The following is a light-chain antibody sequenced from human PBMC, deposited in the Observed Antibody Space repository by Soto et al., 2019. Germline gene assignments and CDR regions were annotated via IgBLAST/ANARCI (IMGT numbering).Light chain of an antibody. Sequence: QSALTQPASVSGSPGQSITISCTGTNSDVGGYDYVSWFQQHPGKAPKLMIYEVTNRPSGVSNRFSGSKSDNTASLTISGLQAEDEADYYCSSYTATSTWVFGGGTKLTVL. V-gene: IGLV2-14*03. CDR3: SSYTATSTWV. CDR2: EVT. CDR1: NSDVGGYDY. J-gene: IGLJ3*02.